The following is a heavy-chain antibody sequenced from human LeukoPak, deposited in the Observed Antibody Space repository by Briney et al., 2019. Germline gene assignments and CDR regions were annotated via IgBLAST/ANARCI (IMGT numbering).Heavy chain of an antibody. D-gene: IGHD4-23*01. Sequence: ASVKVSCKASGYTFTGYYMHWVRQAPGQGLEWMGWINPNSGGTNYAQKFQGRVTMTRATSISTAYMELSRLRSDDTAVYYCATAGRYGGNSRYYYYGMDVWGQGTTVTVSS. CDR2: INPNSGGT. V-gene: IGHV1-2*02. CDR1: GYTFTGYY. CDR3: ATAGRYGGNSRYYYYGMDV. J-gene: IGHJ6*02.